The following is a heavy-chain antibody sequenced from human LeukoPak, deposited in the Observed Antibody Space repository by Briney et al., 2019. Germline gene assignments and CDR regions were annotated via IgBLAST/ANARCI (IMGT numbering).Heavy chain of an antibody. CDR1: GFTFSSYA. V-gene: IGHV3-30*04. CDR3: ARGYYYGSGSYSGGWFDP. CDR2: ISYDGSNK. J-gene: IGHJ5*02. Sequence: PGGSLRLSCAASGFTFSSYAMHWVRQAPGKGLERVAVISYDGSNKYYADSVKGRFTISRDNSKNTLYLQMNSLRAEDTAAYYCARGYYYGSGSYSGGWFDPWGQGTLVTVSS. D-gene: IGHD3-10*01.